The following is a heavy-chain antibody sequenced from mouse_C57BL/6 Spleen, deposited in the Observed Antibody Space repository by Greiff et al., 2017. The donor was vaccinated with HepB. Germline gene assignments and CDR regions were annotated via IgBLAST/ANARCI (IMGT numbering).Heavy chain of an antibody. V-gene: IGHV1-82*01. Sequence: VQLQQSGPELVKPGASVKISCKASGYAFSSSWMNWVKQRPGKGLEWIGRIYPGDGDTNYNGKFKGKATRTADKSSSTAYMQLSSLTSEDSAVYFCAREGGDLVASWGHGTLVTVSA. CDR1: GYAFSSSW. J-gene: IGHJ3*01. CDR2: IYPGDGDT. CDR3: AREGGDLVAS.